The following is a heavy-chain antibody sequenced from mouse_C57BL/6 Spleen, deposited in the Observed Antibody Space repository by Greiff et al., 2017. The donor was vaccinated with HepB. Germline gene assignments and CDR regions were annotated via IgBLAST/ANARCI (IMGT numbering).Heavy chain of an antibody. Sequence: QVHVKQSGPELVKPGASVKISCKASGYAFSSSWMNWVKQRPGKGLEWIGRIYPGDGDTNYNGKFKGKATLTADKSSSTAYMQLSSLTSEDSAVYFCARRVYDGYPYAMDYWGQGTSVTVSS. CDR3: ARRVYDGYPYAMDY. CDR2: IYPGDGDT. J-gene: IGHJ4*01. CDR1: GYAFSSSW. D-gene: IGHD2-3*01. V-gene: IGHV1-82*01.